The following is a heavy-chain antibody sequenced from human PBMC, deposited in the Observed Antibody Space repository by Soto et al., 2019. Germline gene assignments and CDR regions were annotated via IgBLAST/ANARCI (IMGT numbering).Heavy chain of an antibody. D-gene: IGHD3-10*01. CDR2: IHYNGNT. J-gene: IGHJ5*02. V-gene: IGHV4-59*08. CDR3: ARHDYYGSGSYYNPNWFDP. Sequence: SETLSLTCTVSGDSISAYSWSWVRQPPGKGLEWIGNIHYNGNTKYNPSLKSRVTMSVDTSKNQFSLKLSSVTAADTAVYYCARHDYYGSGSYYNPNWFDPWGQGTLVTVSS. CDR1: GDSISAYS.